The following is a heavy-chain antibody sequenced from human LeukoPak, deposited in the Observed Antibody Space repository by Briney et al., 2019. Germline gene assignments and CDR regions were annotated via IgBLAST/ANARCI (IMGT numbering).Heavy chain of an antibody. CDR3: ARGLFCGGSCRFDY. CDR1: GGSISSYY. Sequence: SETLSLTCTVSGGSISSYYWSWIRQPPGKGLEWIGYIYYSGSTNYNPSLKSRVTISVDTSKNQFSLKLSSVTAADTAVYYCARGLFCGGSCRFDYWGQGTLVTVSS. V-gene: IGHV4-59*01. D-gene: IGHD2-15*01. CDR2: IYYSGST. J-gene: IGHJ4*02.